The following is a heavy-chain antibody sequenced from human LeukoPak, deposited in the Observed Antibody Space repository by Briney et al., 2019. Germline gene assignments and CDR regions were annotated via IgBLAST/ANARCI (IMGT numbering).Heavy chain of an antibody. D-gene: IGHD3-10*01. Sequence: GSLRLSCAASGFTFSSYGMSWVRQAPGKGLEWVSAITATSSSTYYADSVKGRFTISRDNSKNTLYLQMNSLRAEDTAVYYCAKVDYYGSGSEWDYWGQGTLVTVSS. J-gene: IGHJ4*02. CDR1: GFTFSSYG. V-gene: IGHV3-23*01. CDR2: ITATSSST. CDR3: AKVDYYGSGSEWDY.